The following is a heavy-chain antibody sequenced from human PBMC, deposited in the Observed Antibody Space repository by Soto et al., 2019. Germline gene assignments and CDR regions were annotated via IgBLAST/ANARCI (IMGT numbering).Heavy chain of an antibody. CDR3: ARVSGIYHYGMDV. Sequence: PSETLSLTCAVYGGSFRGYYWSWIRQPPGKGLEWIGEINHSGSTNYNPSLKSRVTISVDTSKNQVSLKLSSVTAADTAVYYCARVSGIYHYGMDVWGQGTTVTVSS. V-gene: IGHV4-34*01. J-gene: IGHJ6*02. D-gene: IGHD3-10*01. CDR1: GGSFRGYY. CDR2: INHSGST.